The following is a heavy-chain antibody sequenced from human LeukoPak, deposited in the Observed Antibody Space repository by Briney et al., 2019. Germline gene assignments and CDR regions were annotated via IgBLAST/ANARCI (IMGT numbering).Heavy chain of an antibody. D-gene: IGHD3-10*01. Sequence: ASVKVSCKASGYTFSGYYIHWVRQAPGQGLEWMGWINPNSGGTNYAQKFQGRVSMTSDTSISTAYMELSRLRSDDTAMYYCAREKSVSMVTPRYFQYWGQGTLVTVSS. J-gene: IGHJ1*01. CDR3: AREKSVSMVTPRYFQY. CDR2: INPNSGGT. CDR1: GYTFSGYY. V-gene: IGHV1-2*02.